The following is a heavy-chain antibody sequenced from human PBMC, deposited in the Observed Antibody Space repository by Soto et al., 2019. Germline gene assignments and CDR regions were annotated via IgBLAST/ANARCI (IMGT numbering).Heavy chain of an antibody. CDR1: GFTFSSYG. V-gene: IGHV3-30*18. J-gene: IGHJ6*02. CDR2: ISYDGSNK. D-gene: IGHD3-10*01. CDR3: AKDHYYGSGSYWYYYYGMDV. Sequence: PGGSLRLSCAASGFTFSSYGMHWVRQAPGKGLEWVAVISYDGSNKYYADSVKGRFTISRDNSKNTLYLQMNSLRAEDTAVYYCAKDHYYGSGSYWYYYYGMDVWGQGTTVTVSS.